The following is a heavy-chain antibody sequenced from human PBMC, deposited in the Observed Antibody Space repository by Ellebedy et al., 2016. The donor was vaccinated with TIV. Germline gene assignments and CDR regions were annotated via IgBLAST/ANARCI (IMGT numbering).Heavy chain of an antibody. CDR1: GGSISSYY. J-gene: IGHJ6*02. D-gene: IGHD2-2*01. CDR2: IYYSGST. V-gene: IGHV4-59*08. CDR3: AGYQLLSDYYYGMDV. Sequence: SETLSLXXTVSGGSISSYYWSWIRQPPGKGLEWIGYIYYSGSTNYNPSLKSRVTISVDTSKNQFSLKLSSVTAADTAVYYCAGYQLLSDYYYGMDVWGQGTTVTVSS.